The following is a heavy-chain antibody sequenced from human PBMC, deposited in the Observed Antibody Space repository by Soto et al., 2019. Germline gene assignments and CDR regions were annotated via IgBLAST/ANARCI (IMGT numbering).Heavy chain of an antibody. J-gene: IGHJ6*02. D-gene: IGHD3-22*01. Sequence: PGGSLRLSCVASGFILSGYDMHRVRQATGEGLEWVSAIGTAGDPYYSGSVKGRFTISRGNAENSVYLQMNSLRAGDTAVYYCARAGYDSSGYYFYAMDVWGPGTTVTVSS. CDR1: GFILSGYD. CDR3: ARAGYDSSGYYFYAMDV. CDR2: IGTAGDP. V-gene: IGHV3-13*05.